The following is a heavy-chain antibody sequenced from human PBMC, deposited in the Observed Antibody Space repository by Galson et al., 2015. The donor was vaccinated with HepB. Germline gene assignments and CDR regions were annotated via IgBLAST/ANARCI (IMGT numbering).Heavy chain of an antibody. D-gene: IGHD3-10*01. CDR3: ARVTGFYYGSGFPYYYYMDV. V-gene: IGHV1-69*13. CDR1: GGTFSSYA. CDR2: IIPIFGTA. Sequence: SVKVSCKASGGTFSSYAISWVRQAPGQGLEWMGGIIPIFGTANYAQKFQGRVTITADESTSTAYMELSSLRSEDTAVYYCARVTGFYYGSGFPYYYYMDVWGKGTTVTVSS. J-gene: IGHJ6*03.